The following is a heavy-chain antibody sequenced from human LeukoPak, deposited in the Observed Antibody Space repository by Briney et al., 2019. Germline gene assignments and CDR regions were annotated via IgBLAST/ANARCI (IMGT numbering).Heavy chain of an antibody. CDR1: GGSFSGYY. CDR3: ARRAGAYSHPYVY. CDR2: INHSGST. Sequence: PSETLSLTCAVYGGSFSGYYWSWIRQPPGKGLEWIGEINHSGSTNYNPSLKSRVTISVDTSKNQFSLKLSSVTAADTAVYYCARRAGAYSHPYVYWGQGTLVTVSS. D-gene: IGHD4/OR15-4a*01. V-gene: IGHV4-34*01. J-gene: IGHJ4*02.